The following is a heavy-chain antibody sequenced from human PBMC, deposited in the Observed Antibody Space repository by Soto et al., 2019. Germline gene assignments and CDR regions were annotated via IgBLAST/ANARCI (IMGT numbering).Heavy chain of an antibody. J-gene: IGHJ3*02. CDR2: ISSSSSTI. CDR3: ARERLYYYGSGSYYPPNAFDI. CDR1: GFTFSSYS. D-gene: IGHD3-10*01. V-gene: IGHV3-48*01. Sequence: SLRLSCAASGFTFSSYSMNWVRQAPGKGLEWVSYISSSSSTIYYADSVKGRFTISRDNAKNSLYLQMNSLRAEDTAVYYCARERLYYYGSGSYYPPNAFDIWGQGTMVTVSS.